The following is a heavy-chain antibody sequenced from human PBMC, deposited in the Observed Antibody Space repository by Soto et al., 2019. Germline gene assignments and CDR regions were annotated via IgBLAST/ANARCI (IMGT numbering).Heavy chain of an antibody. V-gene: IGHV3-30*18. Sequence: GGSLRLSCAASGFTFSSYGMYWVRQAPGKGLEWVAVISYDGSNKYYADSVKGRFTISRDNSKNTLYLQMNSLRAEDTAVYYCAKDGVIVVVTNAWPDYWGQGTLVTVSS. J-gene: IGHJ4*02. CDR3: AKDGVIVVVTNAWPDY. CDR1: GFTFSSYG. CDR2: ISYDGSNK. D-gene: IGHD3-22*01.